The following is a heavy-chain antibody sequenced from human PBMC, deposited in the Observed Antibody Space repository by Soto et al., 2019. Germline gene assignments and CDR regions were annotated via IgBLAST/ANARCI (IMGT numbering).Heavy chain of an antibody. V-gene: IGHV1-18*04. CDR1: GFTFADYG. CDR3: AGASSGRYLCPFDP. CDR2: ISTFNGNT. D-gene: IGHD6-19*01. Sequence: QVQLVQSGPDVKKPGASVKVSCKASGFTFADYGFSWLRQAPGQGPEWMGWISTFNGNTKYAHKFQGRVTLTTDTSTSTVYMELRRLRSDDTAVYYCAGASSGRYLCPFDPWGPGTLVTVSS. J-gene: IGHJ5*02.